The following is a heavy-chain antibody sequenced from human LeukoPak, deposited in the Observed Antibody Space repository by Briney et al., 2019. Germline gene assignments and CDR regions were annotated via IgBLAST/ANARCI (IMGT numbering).Heavy chain of an antibody. V-gene: IGHV4-59*01. CDR1: GGSISSYY. CDR2: IYYSGST. D-gene: IGHD2-2*01. CDR3: ARGGPRRSRTSCYDY. Sequence: SETLSLTCTVSGGSISSYYWSWIRQPPGKGLEWIGYIYYSGSTNHNPSLKSRVTISVDTSKNQFSLKLSSVTAADTAVYYCARGGPRRSRTSCYDYWGQGTLVTVSS. J-gene: IGHJ4*02.